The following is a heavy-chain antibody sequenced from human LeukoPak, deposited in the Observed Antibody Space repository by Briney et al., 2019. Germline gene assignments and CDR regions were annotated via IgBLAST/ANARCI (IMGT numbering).Heavy chain of an antibody. J-gene: IGHJ3*02. CDR1: GGSFSGYY. Sequence: SETLSLTCAVYGGSFSGYYWSWIRQHPGKGLEWIGYIYYSGSTYYSPSLKSRVTISVDTSKNQFSLKLSSVTAADTAVYYCAREKTAYYYDSSGYSEGAFDIWGQGTMVTVSS. CDR3: AREKTAYYYDSSGYSEGAFDI. V-gene: IGHV4-31*11. D-gene: IGHD3-22*01. CDR2: IYYSGST.